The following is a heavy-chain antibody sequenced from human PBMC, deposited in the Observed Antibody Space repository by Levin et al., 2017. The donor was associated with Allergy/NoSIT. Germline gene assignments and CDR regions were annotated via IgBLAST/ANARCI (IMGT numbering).Heavy chain of an antibody. D-gene: IGHD2-21*02. CDR3: ARTARRFDY. Sequence: PGGSLRLSCEVSGVSFGDNYMSWIRQAPGKGLECLSYISPDSGDTNYADSVRGRFTISRDNAKNSLYLQMNSLRAEDTAVYYCARTARRFDYWGQGALVTVSS. CDR1: GVSFGDNY. J-gene: IGHJ4*02. CDR2: ISPDSGDT. V-gene: IGHV3-11*03.